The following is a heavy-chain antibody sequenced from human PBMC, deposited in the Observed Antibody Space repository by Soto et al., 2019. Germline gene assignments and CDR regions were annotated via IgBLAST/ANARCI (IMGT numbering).Heavy chain of an antibody. CDR3: AGGGEGSIAVAG. CDR1: GGSISGSSYY. J-gene: IGHJ4*02. D-gene: IGHD6-19*01. V-gene: IGHV4-39*01. CDR2: IYYTGRT. Sequence: PSETLSLTCTVSGGSISGSSYYWGWIRQPPGKGLEWIGAIYYTGRTYYKPSIKSRVTISVDTSKNQFSLKLNSVSAADTAVYYCAGGGEGSIAVAGWGQGTLVTVSS.